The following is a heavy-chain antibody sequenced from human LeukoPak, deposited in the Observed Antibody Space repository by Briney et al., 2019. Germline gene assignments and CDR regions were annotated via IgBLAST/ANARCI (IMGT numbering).Heavy chain of an antibody. V-gene: IGHV3-23*01. Sequence: GGSLRLSCAASGFTFSSYAMTWVRQAPGKGLEMVSATSGTGERTYYADSVKGRFTIPRDNSKNTLYLQMSSLRAEDTAVYYCARRDGYNSGACDYWGQGTLVTVSS. CDR3: ARRDGYNSGACDY. CDR1: GFTFSSYA. J-gene: IGHJ4*02. CDR2: TSGTGERT. D-gene: IGHD5-24*01.